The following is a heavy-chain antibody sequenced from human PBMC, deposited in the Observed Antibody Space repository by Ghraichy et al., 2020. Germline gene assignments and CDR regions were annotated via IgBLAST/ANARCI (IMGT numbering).Heavy chain of an antibody. CDR2: INPNSGGT. J-gene: IGHJ4*02. D-gene: IGHD2-21*01. CDR1: GYIFTDFY. CDR3: ARGYCGGDCYSGPGGY. Sequence: ASVKVSCKASGYIFTDFYMHWVRQAPGQGLEWMGRINPNSGGTNYAQKFQGRVTMTRHTSISTAYMELGRLRSDDTAIYYCARGYCGGDCYSGPGGYWGKGSLVTVSS. V-gene: IGHV1-2*02.